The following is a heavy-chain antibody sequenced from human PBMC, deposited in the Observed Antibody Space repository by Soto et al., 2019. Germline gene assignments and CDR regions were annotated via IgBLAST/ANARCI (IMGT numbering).Heavy chain of an antibody. D-gene: IGHD3-22*01. CDR3: AKGDYYDSSGYSPPYFDY. CDR2: ISGSGGST. J-gene: IGHJ4*02. Sequence: EVQLLESGGGLVQPGGSLRLSCAASGFTFSSYAMSWVRQAPGKGLEWVSAISGSGGSTYYADSVKGRFTISRDNSNNTLYLQMTSLRADDTAVYYCAKGDYYDSSGYSPPYFDYWGQGTLVTVSS. V-gene: IGHV3-23*01. CDR1: GFTFSSYA.